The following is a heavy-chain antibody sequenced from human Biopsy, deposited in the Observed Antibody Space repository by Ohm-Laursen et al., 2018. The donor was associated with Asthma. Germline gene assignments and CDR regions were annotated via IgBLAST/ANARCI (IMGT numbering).Heavy chain of an antibody. CDR1: GDSFSNYA. CDR2: LIPVLGTP. CDR3: MRDGARIAIFGVGDYFDY. Sequence: SSVKVSCKASGDSFSNYAISWVRQAPGQGLEWMGGLIPVLGTPDHAQMFEGRVTITADESTSTAYMELSSLRSEDTAVYYCMRDGARIAIFGVGDYFDYWGQGTLVTVSS. J-gene: IGHJ4*02. D-gene: IGHD3-3*01. V-gene: IGHV1-69*01.